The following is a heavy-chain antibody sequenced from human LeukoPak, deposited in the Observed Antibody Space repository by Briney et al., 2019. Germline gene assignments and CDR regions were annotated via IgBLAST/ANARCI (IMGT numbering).Heavy chain of an antibody. D-gene: IGHD2-2*03. CDR1: GGSISSGDYY. CDR3: ARVGYCSSTSCSYSGPWYFDL. CDR2: IYYSGST. Sequence: PSETLSLTCTVSGGSISSGDYYWSWIRQLPGKGLEWIGYIYYSGSTYYNPSLKSRVTISVDTSKNQFSLKLSSVTAADTAVYYCARVGYCSSTSCSYSGPWYFDLWGRGTLVTVSS. J-gene: IGHJ2*01. V-gene: IGHV4-30-4*02.